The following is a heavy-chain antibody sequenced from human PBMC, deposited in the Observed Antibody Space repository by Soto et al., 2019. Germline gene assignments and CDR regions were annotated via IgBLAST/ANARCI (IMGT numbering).Heavy chain of an antibody. J-gene: IGHJ4*02. CDR1: GDSTSSSDW. CDR2: IHRAGVT. D-gene: IGHD5-18*01. CDR3: AGRPEIHPR. Sequence: QVHLEESGPGLVTPSETVSLTCAISGDSTSSSDWWTWVRQPPGEGLEWIGEIHRAGVTNYNSSLKSRLTISLDHSRNQFSLSLTSVTAADAAVYFCAGRPEIHPRWGQGILVPVSS. V-gene: IGHV4-4*02.